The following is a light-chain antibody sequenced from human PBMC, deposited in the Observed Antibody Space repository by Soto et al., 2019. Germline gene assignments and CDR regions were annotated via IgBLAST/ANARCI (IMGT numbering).Light chain of an antibody. CDR3: SSYAGTNNFDV. CDR2: DVK. CDR1: SSDIGGYNY. Sequence: QSALTQPPSASGSPGQSVTISCTGTSSDIGGYNYVSWYQQHPGKAPKLIIYDVKKRPSGIPDRFSGSKSGNTASLTVSGLQAEDEADYYCSSYAGTNNFDVFGNVTKVTVL. J-gene: IGLJ1*01. V-gene: IGLV2-8*01.